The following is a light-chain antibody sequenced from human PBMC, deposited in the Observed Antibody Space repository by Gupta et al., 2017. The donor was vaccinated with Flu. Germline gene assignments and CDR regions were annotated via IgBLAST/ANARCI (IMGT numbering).Light chain of an antibody. CDR1: KIGDKS. V-gene: IGLV3-21*02. CDR2: NDS. J-gene: IGLJ1*01. CDR3: QVWDTNSGHV. Sequence: SYVLTQPPSVSVAPGQTARITCDGNKIGDKSVHWYQQKAGQAPVAVARNDSDRPPGIPERFSGSNSGNTETLTISRVEAGDEAYYECQVWDTNSGHVFGTGTKVSVI.